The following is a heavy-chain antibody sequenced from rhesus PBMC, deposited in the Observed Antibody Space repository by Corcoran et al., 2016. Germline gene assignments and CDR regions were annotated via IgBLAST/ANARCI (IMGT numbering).Heavy chain of an antibody. V-gene: IGHV4-106*01. CDR3: ARRCGGRGVCYADADY. D-gene: IGHD2-39*01. CDR1: GGSISDDYS. CDR2: IYGSGGGT. Sequence: QVQLQESGPGLVTPSETLSLTCSVSGGSISDDYSWSWISQPHGRGLGWIGYIYGSGGGTNYNPSLKNRVTISIDTSKNQCSLKLSSVTAADTAVYYCARRCGGRGVCYADADYWGQGVLVTVSS. J-gene: IGHJ4*01.